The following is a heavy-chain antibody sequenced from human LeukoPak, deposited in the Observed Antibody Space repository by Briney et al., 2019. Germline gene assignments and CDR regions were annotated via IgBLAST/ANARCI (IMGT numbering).Heavy chain of an antibody. Sequence: SETLSLTCTVSGGSISSYYWSWIRQPAGKGLEWIGRIYTSGSTNYNPSLKSRVTMSVDTSKNQFSLKLSSVTAADTAVYYCARGPDYYDSSGSIDYWGQGTLVTVSS. D-gene: IGHD3-22*01. V-gene: IGHV4-4*07. CDR2: IYTSGST. CDR3: ARGPDYYDSSGSIDY. CDR1: GGSISSYY. J-gene: IGHJ4*02.